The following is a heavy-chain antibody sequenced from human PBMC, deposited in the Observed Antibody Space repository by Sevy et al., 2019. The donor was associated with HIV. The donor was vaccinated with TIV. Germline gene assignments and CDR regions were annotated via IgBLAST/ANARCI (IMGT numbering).Heavy chain of an antibody. V-gene: IGHV1-69*13. CDR2: IIPIFGTA. CDR1: GGTFSKYA. CDR3: AGDRRVSSTSEYGMDV. Sequence: ASVKVSCKASGGTFSKYAITWVRQAPGQGLEWMGGIIPIFGTANYAQKFQGRVTITANESTSTAYMELSSLRSEDTAVYYCAGDRRVSSTSEYGMDVWGQGTTVTVSS. D-gene: IGHD2-2*01. J-gene: IGHJ6*02.